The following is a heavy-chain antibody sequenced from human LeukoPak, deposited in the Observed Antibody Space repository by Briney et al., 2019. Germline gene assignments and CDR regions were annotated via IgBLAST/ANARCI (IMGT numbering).Heavy chain of an antibody. D-gene: IGHD4-17*01. CDR3: ASLYDYGDGVDH. CDR1: GGSISSYY. V-gene: IGHV4-59*08. Sequence: KPSETLSLTCTVSGGSISSYYWSWTRQPPGKGLEWIGYIYYSGSTNYNPSLKSRVTISVDTSKNQFSLKLSSVTAADTAVYYCASLYDYGDGVDHWGQGTLVTVSS. CDR2: IYYSGST. J-gene: IGHJ4*02.